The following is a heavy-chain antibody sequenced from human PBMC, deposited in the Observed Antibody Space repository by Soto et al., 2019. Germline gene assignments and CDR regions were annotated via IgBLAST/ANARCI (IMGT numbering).Heavy chain of an antibody. D-gene: IGHD2-2*01. CDR3: ARVGCSASCFSDWFDP. CDR1: GFTFSDYY. V-gene: IGHV3-11*01. J-gene: IGHJ5*02. Sequence: QVHLVESGGGLVKPGGSLRLSCAASGFTFSDYYMHWIRQAPGKGLEWFSYISGSGDTIHYADSVQGRFTISRDNAKSSLYLQMSSLRAEDTAVYYCARVGCSASCFSDWFDPWGQGTLVTVSS. CDR2: ISGSGDTI.